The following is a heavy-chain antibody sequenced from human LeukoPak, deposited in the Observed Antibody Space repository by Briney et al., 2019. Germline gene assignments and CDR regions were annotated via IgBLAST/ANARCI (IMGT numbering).Heavy chain of an antibody. V-gene: IGHV1-24*01. CDR3: ATDIRVGDVLVPAAISDY. Sequence: ASVKVSCKVSGYILTELSMHWVRQAPGKGLEWMGGFDPEDGETIYAQKFQGRVTMTEDTSTDTAYMELSSLRSEDTAVYYCATDIRVGDVLVPAAISDYWGQGTLVTVSS. J-gene: IGHJ4*02. CDR1: GYILTELS. D-gene: IGHD2-2*02. CDR2: FDPEDGET.